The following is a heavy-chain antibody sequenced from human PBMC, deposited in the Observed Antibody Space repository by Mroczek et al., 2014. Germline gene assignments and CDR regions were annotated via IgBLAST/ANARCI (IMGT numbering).Heavy chain of an antibody. J-gene: IGHJ4*02. V-gene: IGHV1-18*01. CDR1: GYTFTSYG. CDR2: ISAYNGNT. D-gene: IGHD5-12*01. Sequence: VQLVQSGAEVKKPGASVKVSCKASGYTFTSYGISWVRQAPGQGLEWMGWISAYNGNTNYAQKLQGRVTMTTDTSTSTAYMELRSLRSDDTAVYYCARDLSQRGYSGYTRFLLYYWGQGTLVTVSS. CDR3: ARDLSQRGYSGYTRFLLYY.